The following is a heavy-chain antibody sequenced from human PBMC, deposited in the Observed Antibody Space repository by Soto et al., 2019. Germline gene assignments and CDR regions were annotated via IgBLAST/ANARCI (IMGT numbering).Heavy chain of an antibody. CDR1: GASISNYY. Sequence: NPSETLSLTCIVSGASISNYYWSWIRQPPGKGLEWIGYIYYSGSTNYNPSLKNRVTISIDTSKNQFSLKVSSVTAADTAVYYCARSGIYDTRGYYQNFPLHYWGQGTPVTVSS. J-gene: IGHJ4*02. V-gene: IGHV4-59*01. CDR3: ARSGIYDTRGYYQNFPLHY. D-gene: IGHD3-22*01. CDR2: IYYSGST.